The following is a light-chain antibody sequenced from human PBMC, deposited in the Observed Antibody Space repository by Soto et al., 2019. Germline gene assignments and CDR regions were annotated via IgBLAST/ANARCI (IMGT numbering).Light chain of an antibody. CDR2: ETY. V-gene: IGLV1-51*02. CDR1: NTNIRNNY. Sequence: AATVQKARIPSSGRNTNIRNNYVSWYQQLPGTAPKHLIDETYKRPSGIPDRFSGSKSGTSATLAITGLQTGDEADYYCGTWDGSLSAYVFGTGTKVTVL. J-gene: IGLJ1*01. CDR3: GTWDGSLSAYV.